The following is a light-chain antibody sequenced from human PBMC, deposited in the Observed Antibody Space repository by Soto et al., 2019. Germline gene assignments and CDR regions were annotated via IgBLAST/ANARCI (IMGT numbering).Light chain of an antibody. CDR1: QSVSSN. V-gene: IGKV3-15*01. CDR3: QQYNNWSLFT. Sequence: EIVMTQSPATLSVSPGERATLSCRASQSVSSNLAWYQQKPGQAPRPLIYGASTRATGIPARLSGSGSGTEFTLTISSLQSEDFAVYYCQQYNNWSLFTFGPGTKVDIK. J-gene: IGKJ3*01. CDR2: GAS.